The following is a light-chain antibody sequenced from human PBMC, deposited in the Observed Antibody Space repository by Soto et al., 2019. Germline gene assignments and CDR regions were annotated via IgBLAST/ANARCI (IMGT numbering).Light chain of an antibody. Sequence: QSVLTQPPSASGPPGQRVTISCSGSSSNIGSNYVYWYQQLPGTAPKLLIYRNNQRPSGVPDRFSGSKSGTSASLAISGLRSEDEADYYCAAWDDSLSGPLFGGGTKVTVL. V-gene: IGLV1-47*01. CDR1: SSNIGSNY. CDR3: AAWDDSLSGPL. J-gene: IGLJ2*01. CDR2: RNN.